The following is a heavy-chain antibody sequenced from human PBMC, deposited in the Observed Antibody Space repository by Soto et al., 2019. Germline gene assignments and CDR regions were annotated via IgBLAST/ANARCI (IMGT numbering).Heavy chain of an antibody. CDR3: ARGGDIVCVLCWYFDL. CDR1: GFTFSSYG. J-gene: IGHJ2*01. V-gene: IGHV3-33*01. D-gene: IGHD3-16*02. Sequence: QVQLVESGGGVVQPGRSLRLSCAASGFTFSSYGMHWVRQAPGKGLEGVGVIWYDGSNKYYADSVKGRFTIYRDNSKNTLYLQMNSLRSEDTALYYCARGGDIVCVLCWYFDLWGRGTLVTVSS. CDR2: IWYDGSNK.